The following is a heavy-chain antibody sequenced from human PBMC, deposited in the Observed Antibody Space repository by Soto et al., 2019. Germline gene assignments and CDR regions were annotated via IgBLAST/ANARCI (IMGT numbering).Heavy chain of an antibody. J-gene: IGHJ6*03. CDR1: GGSISSSSYY. V-gene: IGHV4-61*05. Sequence: SETLSLTCTVSGGSISSSSYYWGWIRQPPGKGLEWIGYIYYSGSTNYNHSLKSRVTISVDTSKNQFSLKLSSVTAADTAVYYCARGMGGSGSYSYYYYYMDVWGKGTTVTVSS. D-gene: IGHD3-10*01. CDR3: ARGMGGSGSYSYYYYYMDV. CDR2: IYYSGST.